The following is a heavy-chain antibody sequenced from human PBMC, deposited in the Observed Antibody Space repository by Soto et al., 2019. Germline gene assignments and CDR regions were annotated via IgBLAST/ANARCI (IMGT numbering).Heavy chain of an antibody. D-gene: IGHD1-7*01. CDR2: IGSNGGTT. Sequence: EVQLAESGGGMVQPGGSLRLSCVASGFTFSSYDMHWVRQAPGKGLEYVSSIGSNGGTTYYGNSVKGRFTISRDNSKNTLYLQMGSLRAEDMAVYYCVRRVSGNYDYWGQGTLVTVSS. CDR1: GFTFSSYD. V-gene: IGHV3-64*01. J-gene: IGHJ4*02. CDR3: VRRVSGNYDY.